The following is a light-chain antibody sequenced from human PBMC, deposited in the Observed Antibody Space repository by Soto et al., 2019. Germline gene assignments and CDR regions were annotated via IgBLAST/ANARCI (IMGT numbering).Light chain of an antibody. CDR1: QSVSSSY. CDR3: QQHNVWPAT. J-gene: IGKJ1*01. V-gene: IGKV3-15*01. Sequence: EIVLTQSPGTLSLSQGERAILSCRASQSVSSSYLAWYQQKPGQAPRPLIYGAATRATGIPARFSGSGSGTEFTLTISSLQSEDFAVYYCQQHNVWPATFGQGTKVDIK. CDR2: GAA.